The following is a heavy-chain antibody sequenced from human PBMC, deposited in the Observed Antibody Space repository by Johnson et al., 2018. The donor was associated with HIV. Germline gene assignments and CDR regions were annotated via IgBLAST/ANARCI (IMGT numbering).Heavy chain of an antibody. J-gene: IGHJ3*02. D-gene: IGHD2-21*01. CDR3: ARGYGVVIALLDAFDI. V-gene: IGHV3-30*04. Sequence: QLVESGGGVVQPGRSLRLSCAASGFTFNTYAMPWVRQAPGTGLEWVAVISYDGSNKYYADSVKGRFTISRDNSKNTLYLQMNSLRAEDTAVYYCARGYGVVIALLDAFDIWGQGTMVTVSS. CDR2: ISYDGSNK. CDR1: GFTFNTYA.